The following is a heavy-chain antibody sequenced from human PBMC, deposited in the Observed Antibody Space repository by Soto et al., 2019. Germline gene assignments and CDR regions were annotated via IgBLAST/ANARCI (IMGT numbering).Heavy chain of an antibody. CDR3: ARDYYGYDFWSGPRGAFDI. Sequence: SVKVSCKASGGTFGSYAISWVRQAPGQGLEWMGGIIPIFGTANYAQKFQGRVTITADESTSTAYMELSSLRSEDTAVYYCARDYYGYDFWSGPRGAFDIWGQGTMVTVSS. CDR2: IIPIFGTA. CDR1: GGTFGSYA. V-gene: IGHV1-69*13. D-gene: IGHD3-3*01. J-gene: IGHJ3*02.